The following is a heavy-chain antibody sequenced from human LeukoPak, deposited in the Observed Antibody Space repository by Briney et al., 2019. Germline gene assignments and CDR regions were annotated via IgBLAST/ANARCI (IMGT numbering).Heavy chain of an antibody. Sequence: ASVKVSCKASGYTFTGYYIHWVRQAPGQGLEWMGWINPNSGGTNYAQKFQGRVTMTRDTSISTAYMELSRLRSDDTAVYYCARGPTVITDYYYYMDVWGKGTTVTVSS. CDR2: INPNSGGT. V-gene: IGHV1-2*02. CDR3: ARGPTVITDYYYYMDV. D-gene: IGHD4-11*01. J-gene: IGHJ6*03. CDR1: GYTFTGYY.